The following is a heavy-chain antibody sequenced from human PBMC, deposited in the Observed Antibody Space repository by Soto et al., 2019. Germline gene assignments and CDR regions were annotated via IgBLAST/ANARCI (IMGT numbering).Heavy chain of an antibody. V-gene: IGHV3-23*01. CDR1: GFTFSSYA. Sequence: PGGSLRLSCAASGFTFSSYAMSWVRQAPGKGLEWVSAISGSGGSTYYADSVKGRFTISRGNSKNTLYLQMNSLRAEDTAVYYCAKGGLSYSSSSDFNRYYYYGMDVWGQGTTVTVSS. CDR3: AKGGLSYSSSSDFNRYYYYGMDV. J-gene: IGHJ6*02. D-gene: IGHD6-6*01. CDR2: ISGSGGST.